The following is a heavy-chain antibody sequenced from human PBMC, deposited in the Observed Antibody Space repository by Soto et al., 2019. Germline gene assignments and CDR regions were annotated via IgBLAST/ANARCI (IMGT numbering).Heavy chain of an antibody. J-gene: IGHJ4*02. Sequence: EVQLLQSGGGLVQPGGSLRLSCEVSGFTFENYAMNWVRRAPGKGLEWVSSISNIGGQTYYADSVKGRFTISRDMSKKTVHLRMNNLRADDTGVDFCAKEMWGWAYDIFGVDISFDHWGQGTPVTVS. CDR3: AKEMWGWAYDIFGVDISFDH. CDR2: ISNIGGQT. CDR1: GFTFENYA. D-gene: IGHD3-9*01. V-gene: IGHV3-23*01.